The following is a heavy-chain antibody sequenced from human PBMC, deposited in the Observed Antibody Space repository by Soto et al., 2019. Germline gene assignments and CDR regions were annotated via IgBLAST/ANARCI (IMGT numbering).Heavy chain of an antibody. V-gene: IGHV1-24*01. CDR2: FDPEDGET. Sequence: ASVKVSCKVSGYTLTELSMHWVRQAPGKGLEWMGGFDPEDGETIYAQNFQGRVTMTEDTSTDTAYMELSSLRFEDTAVYYCATVWAMVRGVIISTSYYGMDVWGQGTTVTVSS. D-gene: IGHD3-10*01. CDR1: GYTLTELS. J-gene: IGHJ6*02. CDR3: ATVWAMVRGVIISTSYYGMDV.